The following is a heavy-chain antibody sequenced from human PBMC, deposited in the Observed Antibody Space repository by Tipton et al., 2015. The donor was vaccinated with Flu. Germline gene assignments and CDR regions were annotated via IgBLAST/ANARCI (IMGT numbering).Heavy chain of an antibody. CDR3: ARQGLLVSPGGFDI. J-gene: IGHJ3*02. CDR2: ITSNSFYI. Sequence: SLRLSCAASKFTFSSYSMNWVRQAPGKGLEWVSSITSNSFYIYYTDSVRGRFTVSRDNTKNSLYLQMDSLRAEDTAVYYCARQGLLVSPGGFDIWGQGTVVTVPS. V-gene: IGHV3-21*06. CDR1: KFTFSSYS. D-gene: IGHD2-8*02.